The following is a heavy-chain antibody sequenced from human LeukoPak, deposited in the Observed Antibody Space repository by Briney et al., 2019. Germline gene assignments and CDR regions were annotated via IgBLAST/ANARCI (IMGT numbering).Heavy chain of an antibody. Sequence: SETLSLTCALYGGSFSGCYWSWIREPPGKGLEWIGEINHSGSTNYNPSLKSRVTISVDTSKNQFSLKLSSVTAADTAVYYCARGREVITPNWFDPWGQGTLVTVSS. CDR3: ARGREVITPNWFDP. V-gene: IGHV4-34*01. CDR1: GGSFSGCY. CDR2: INHSGST. D-gene: IGHD3-22*01. J-gene: IGHJ5*02.